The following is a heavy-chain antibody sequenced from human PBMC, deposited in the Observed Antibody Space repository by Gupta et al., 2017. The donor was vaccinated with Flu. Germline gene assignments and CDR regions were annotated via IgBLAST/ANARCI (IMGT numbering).Heavy chain of an antibody. V-gene: IGHV3-11*01. Sequence: QVQLVESGGGLVKPGGSLRLTCVVSGFPFADCYVNWIRQAPGKGLEWVAYISSRGTTINYADSVKGRFTISRDNAKNSLYLQMSSLTAEDSAVYYCAGGDSGYDFSDYWGQGTLVTVSS. CDR2: ISSRGTTI. CDR1: GFPFADCY. J-gene: IGHJ4*02. CDR3: AGGDSGYDFSDY. D-gene: IGHD5-12*01.